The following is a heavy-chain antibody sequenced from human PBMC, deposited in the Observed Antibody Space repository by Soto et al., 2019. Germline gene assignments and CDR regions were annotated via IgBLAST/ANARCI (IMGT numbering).Heavy chain of an antibody. Sequence: QVQLQESGPGLVKPSQTLSLTCTVSGGSISSGGYYWSWIRQHPGKGLEWIGYIYYSGSTYYNPSLKSRVTISVDTSKNQCSLKLSSVTAADTAVYYCARVTGEKYYDFWSGYTYNWFDPWGQGTLVTVSS. CDR2: IYYSGST. V-gene: IGHV4-31*03. CDR1: GGSISSGGYY. J-gene: IGHJ5*02. D-gene: IGHD3-3*01. CDR3: ARVTGEKYYDFWSGYTYNWFDP.